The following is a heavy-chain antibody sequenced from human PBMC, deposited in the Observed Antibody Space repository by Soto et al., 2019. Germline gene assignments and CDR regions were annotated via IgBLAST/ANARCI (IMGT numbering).Heavy chain of an antibody. Sequence: GGSLRLSCAASGFTFSSYSMNWVRQAPGKGLEWVSYISSSSSTIYYADAVKGRFTISRDNAKNSLYLQMNSLRAEDTAVYYCARDIYYYGMDVWGQGTTVTVSS. CDR1: GFTFSSYS. V-gene: IGHV3-48*01. J-gene: IGHJ6*02. CDR2: ISSSSSTI. CDR3: ARDIYYYGMDV.